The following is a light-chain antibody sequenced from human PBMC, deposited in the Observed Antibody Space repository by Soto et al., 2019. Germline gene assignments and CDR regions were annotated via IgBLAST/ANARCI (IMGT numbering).Light chain of an antibody. Sequence: QAVVTQEPSLTVSPGGTVTLTCGSSTGAVTSGHYPYWFQQKPGQAPRTLIYDTSNKHSWTPARFSGSLLGGKAALTLSGAQPEDEAEYYCLLSSRGAPPVFGGGTKLTVL. J-gene: IGLJ2*01. V-gene: IGLV7-46*01. CDR2: DTS. CDR3: LLSSRGAPPV. CDR1: TGAVTSGHY.